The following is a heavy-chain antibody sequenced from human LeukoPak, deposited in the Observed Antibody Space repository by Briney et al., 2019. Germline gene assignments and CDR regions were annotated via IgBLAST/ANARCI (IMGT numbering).Heavy chain of an antibody. CDR2: INHNGST. V-gene: IGHV4-34*01. D-gene: IGHD3-22*01. J-gene: IGHJ4*02. Sequence: SETLSLTCAVYGGSFSGYYWSWIRQPPGKGLEWIGEINHNGSTNYNPSLKSRVTIFVDTSKNQFSLKLNSVTAADTAVYYCARHPPLYDSTPDYFDCWGQGTLVTVSS. CDR3: ARHPPLYDSTPDYFDC. CDR1: GGSFSGYY.